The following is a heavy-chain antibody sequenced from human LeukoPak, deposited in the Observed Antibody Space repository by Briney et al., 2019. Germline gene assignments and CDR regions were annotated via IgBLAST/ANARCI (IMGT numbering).Heavy chain of an antibody. V-gene: IGHV1-69*13. D-gene: IGHD3-22*01. J-gene: IGHJ3*02. CDR2: IIPVFGTT. Sequence: SVKVSCKASGGIFSSYSISWVRQAPGQGLEWMGGIIPVFGTTNYAQKFQGRVIITADESTTTAYMELSSLRPDDTAVYYCAREYFDSSGYYYRFGASDIWGQGTMVTVSS. CDR1: GGIFSSYS. CDR3: AREYFDSSGYYYRFGASDI.